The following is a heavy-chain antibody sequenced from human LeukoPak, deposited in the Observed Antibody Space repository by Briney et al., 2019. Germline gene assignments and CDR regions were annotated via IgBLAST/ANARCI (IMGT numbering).Heavy chain of an antibody. CDR1: AYSFTSYG. CDR2: ISSYNGNT. V-gene: IGHV1-18*01. J-gene: IGHJ6*03. Sequence: GASVKVSCKASAYSFTSYGMSWVRQAPGQGLEWMGWISSYNGNTKYAQKFQGRVTMTTDTSTSTAYMELRSLTSDDTAVYYCARGTISAADYYYMDVWGKGTTVTVSS. CDR3: ARGTISAADYYYMDV. D-gene: IGHD6-13*01.